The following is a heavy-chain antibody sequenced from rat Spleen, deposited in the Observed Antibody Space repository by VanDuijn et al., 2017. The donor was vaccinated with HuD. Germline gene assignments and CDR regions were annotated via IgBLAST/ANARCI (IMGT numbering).Heavy chain of an antibody. CDR2: IWGDGST. J-gene: IGHJ3*01. CDR1: GFSLISYA. V-gene: IGHV2S61*01. CDR3: ASPGLSFAY. Sequence: VQLKESGPGLVQPSQTLSLTCTVSGFSLISYAVNWVRQPPGKGLEWMGGIWGDGSTKYNSVLKSRLSISRDTSKSQVFLKINSLQTEDTAMYFCASPGLSFAYWGQGTLVTVSS.